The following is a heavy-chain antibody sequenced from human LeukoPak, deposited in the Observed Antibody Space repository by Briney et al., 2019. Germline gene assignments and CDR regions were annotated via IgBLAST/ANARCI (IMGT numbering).Heavy chain of an antibody. D-gene: IGHD3-3*01. V-gene: IGHV4-34*01. CDR3: ARGQPLLRFLEWQTHYGMDV. Sequence: SETLSLTCAVYGGSFSGYYWSWIRQPPGKGLEWIGEINHSGGTNYNPSLKSRVTISVDTSKNQFSLKLSSVTAADTAVYYCARGQPLLRFLEWQTHYGMDVWGQGTTVTVSS. J-gene: IGHJ6*02. CDR1: GGSFSGYY. CDR2: INHSGGT.